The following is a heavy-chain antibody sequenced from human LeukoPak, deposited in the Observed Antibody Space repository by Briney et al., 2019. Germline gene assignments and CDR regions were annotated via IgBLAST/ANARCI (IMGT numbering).Heavy chain of an antibody. V-gene: IGHV3-23*01. D-gene: IGHD1-26*01. CDR2: ISGGST. CDR3: AKDLALWVGARYYYYYYYMDV. CDR1: GFTFTSSD. Sequence: PGGSLRLSCAASGFTFTSSDMSWGRQAPGKGLEWVSSISGGSTYYAESVTGRFTISRDNSKNTLYLQMNSLRAEDTAVYYCAKDLALWVGARYYYYYYYMDVWGKGTTVTVSS. J-gene: IGHJ6*03.